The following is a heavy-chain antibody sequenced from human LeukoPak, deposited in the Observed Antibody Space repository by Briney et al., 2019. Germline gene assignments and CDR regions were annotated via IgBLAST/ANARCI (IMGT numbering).Heavy chain of an antibody. J-gene: IGHJ4*02. CDR2: ISYDGSNK. D-gene: IGHD3-22*01. Sequence: GGSLRLSCAASGFTFSSYAMHWVRQAPGKGLEWAAVISYDGSNKYYADSVKGRFTISRDNSKNTLYLQMNSLRAEDTAVYYCARGDYYDSSGYDYWGQGTLVTVSS. V-gene: IGHV3-30-3*01. CDR3: ARGDYYDSSGYDY. CDR1: GFTFSSYA.